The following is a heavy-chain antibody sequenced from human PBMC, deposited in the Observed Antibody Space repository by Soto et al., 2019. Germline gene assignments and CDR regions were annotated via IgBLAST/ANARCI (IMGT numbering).Heavy chain of an antibody. CDR2: IYYSGST. D-gene: IGHD1-26*01. V-gene: IGHV4-30-4*02. CDR3: ARMEYSEWEHQVGTTRFDP. CDR1: GGSISSGDYY. Sequence: SETLSLTCTVSGGSISSGDYYWSWIRQPPGKGLEWIGYIYYSGSTYYNPSLKSRVTISVDTSKNQFSLKLSSVTAADTAVYYCARMEYSEWEHQVGTTRFDPWGQGTLVTVSS. J-gene: IGHJ5*02.